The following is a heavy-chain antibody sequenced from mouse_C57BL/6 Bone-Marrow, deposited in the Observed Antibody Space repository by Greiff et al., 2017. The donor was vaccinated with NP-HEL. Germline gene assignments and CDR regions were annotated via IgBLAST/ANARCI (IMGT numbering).Heavy chain of an antibody. D-gene: IGHD3-2*02. J-gene: IGHJ4*01. CDR3: ARGGQLRRAMDY. V-gene: IGHV1-53*01. CDR1: GYTFTSYW. CDR2: INPSNGGT. Sequence: VQLQQPGTELVKPGASVKLSCKASGYTFTSYWMHWVKQRPGQGLEWIGNINPSNGGTNYNEKFKSRATLTVDKSSSTAYMQLSSLTSEDSAVYYCARGGQLRRAMDYWGQGTSVTVSS.